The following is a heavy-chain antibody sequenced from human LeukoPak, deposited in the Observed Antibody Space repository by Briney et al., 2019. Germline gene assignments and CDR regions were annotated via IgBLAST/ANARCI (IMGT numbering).Heavy chain of an antibody. V-gene: IGHV1-46*01. Sequence: ASVKVSCKASGYTFTSYYMHWVRQAPGQGLEWMGITNPSGGSTSYAQKFQGRVTMTRDTSTSTVYMELSSLRSEDTAVYYCARNQQWLVPHYYYYGMDVWGQGTTVTVSS. CDR2: TNPSGGST. J-gene: IGHJ6*02. CDR3: ARNQQWLVPHYYYYGMDV. CDR1: GYTFTSYY. D-gene: IGHD6-19*01.